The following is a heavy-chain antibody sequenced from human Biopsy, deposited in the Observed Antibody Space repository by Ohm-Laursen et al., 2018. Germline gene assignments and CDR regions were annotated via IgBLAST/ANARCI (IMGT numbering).Heavy chain of an antibody. CDR1: GFVFTNFA. D-gene: IGHD2-15*01. V-gene: IGHV3-66*01. Sequence: SLRLSCAATGFVFTNFAMSWVRLAPGKGLEWVSVIYAAATTYYPDSVKGRFTISRDNSRNTVYLQMDSLGGEDTAVYFCARGSGSGFYFDYWGQGSLVTVSS. CDR2: IYAAATT. CDR3: ARGSGSGFYFDY. J-gene: IGHJ4*02.